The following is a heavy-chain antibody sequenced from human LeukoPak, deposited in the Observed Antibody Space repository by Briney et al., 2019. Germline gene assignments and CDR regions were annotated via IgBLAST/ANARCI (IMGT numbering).Heavy chain of an antibody. Sequence: SETLSPTCTVSGYSISSGYYWSWIRQPPGKGLEWIGYIYYSGTTNYNPSLKSRVTMSVDTSNNHLSLRLTSVTAADTALYYCARHSYNYYGLDVWGQGTTITVSS. J-gene: IGHJ6*02. V-gene: IGHV4-59*08. CDR1: GYSISSGYY. CDR2: IYYSGTT. CDR3: ARHSYNYYGLDV.